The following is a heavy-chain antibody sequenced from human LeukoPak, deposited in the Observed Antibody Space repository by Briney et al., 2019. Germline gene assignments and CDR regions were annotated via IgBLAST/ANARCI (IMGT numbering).Heavy chain of an antibody. D-gene: IGHD3-22*01. J-gene: IGHJ4*02. V-gene: IGHV1-69*13. Sequence: ASVKVSCKASGGTFSSYAISWVRQAPGQGLEWMGGIIPIFGTANYAQKFQGRVTITADESTSTAYMELSSLRSEDTAVYYCAREESYDSSGYYPFDYWGQGTLVTVSS. CDR1: GGTFSSYA. CDR2: IIPIFGTA. CDR3: AREESYDSSGYYPFDY.